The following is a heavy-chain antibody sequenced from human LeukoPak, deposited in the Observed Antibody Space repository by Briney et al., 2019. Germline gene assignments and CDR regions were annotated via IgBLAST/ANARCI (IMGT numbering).Heavy chain of an antibody. CDR3: ARRETRSGSPFDY. V-gene: IGHV1-46*01. Sequence: ASVKVSCKASGYTFPSYFMHWVRQAPGQGLEWMGIINPTGGSTTYAQKFQGRVTMTRDTSTSTVYMELSSLRSEDTAVYYCARRETRSGSPFDYWGQGTLVTVSS. J-gene: IGHJ4*02. D-gene: IGHD2-15*01. CDR1: GYTFPSYF. CDR2: INPTGGST.